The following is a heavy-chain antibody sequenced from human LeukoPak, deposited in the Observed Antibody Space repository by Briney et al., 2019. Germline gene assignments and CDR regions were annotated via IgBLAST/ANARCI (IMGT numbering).Heavy chain of an antibody. Sequence: GGSLRPSCAASGFTFSSYDMHWVRQATGKGLEWVSAIGTAGDTHYPGSVKGRFTISRENAKNSLYLQMNSLRAGDTAVYYCARDGQYGMDVWGQGTTVTVSS. V-gene: IGHV3-13*01. J-gene: IGHJ6*02. CDR2: IGTAGDT. CDR1: GFTFSSYD. CDR3: ARDGQYGMDV.